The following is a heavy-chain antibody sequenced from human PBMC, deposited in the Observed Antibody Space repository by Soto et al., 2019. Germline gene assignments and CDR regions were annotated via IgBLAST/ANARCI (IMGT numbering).Heavy chain of an antibody. CDR3: ARGRGYSGYEYYYYMDV. Sequence: ASVKVSCKASGYTFTGYYMHWVRQAPGQGFEWMGWINPNSGGTNYAQKFQGWVTMTRDTSISTAYMELSRLRSDDTAVYYCARGRGYSGYEYYYYMDVWGKGTTVTVSS. CDR1: GYTFTGYY. D-gene: IGHD5-12*01. CDR2: INPNSGGT. J-gene: IGHJ6*03. V-gene: IGHV1-2*04.